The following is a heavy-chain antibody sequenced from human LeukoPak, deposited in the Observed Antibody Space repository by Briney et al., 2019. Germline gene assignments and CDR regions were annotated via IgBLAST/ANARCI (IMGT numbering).Heavy chain of an antibody. D-gene: IGHD6-13*01. CDR1: GFTFSSYS. V-gene: IGHV3-48*01. CDR2: ISSSSSTI. Sequence: PGGSLRLSCAASGFTFSSYSMNWVRQAPGKGLEWVSYISSSSSTIYYADSVKGRFTISRDNSKNTLYLQMNSLRAEDTAVYYCARVESSSWHYYFDYWGQGTLVTVSS. CDR3: ARVESSSWHYYFDY. J-gene: IGHJ4*02.